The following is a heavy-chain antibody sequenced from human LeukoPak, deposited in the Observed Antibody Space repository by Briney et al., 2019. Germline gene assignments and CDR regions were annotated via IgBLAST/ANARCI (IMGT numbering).Heavy chain of an antibody. CDR2: ISTSSSYI. CDR3: ARADRLGAALLASFDY. Sequence: GGSLRLSCAASGFTFSSYSMNWGRQAPGKGLEWVSSISTSSSYIYYADSVKGRFTISRDNAKNSLYLQMNSLRAEDTAVYYCARADRLGAALLASFDYWGQGTLVTVSS. J-gene: IGHJ4*02. CDR1: GFTFSSYS. D-gene: IGHD3-16*01. V-gene: IGHV3-21*01.